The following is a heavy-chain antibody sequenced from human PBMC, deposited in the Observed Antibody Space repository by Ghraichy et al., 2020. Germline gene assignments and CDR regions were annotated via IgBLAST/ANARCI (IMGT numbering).Heavy chain of an antibody. CDR2: ISGSGGST. Sequence: GESLNISCAASGFTFSSYAMSWVRQAPGKGLEWVSAISGSGGSTYYADSVKGRFTISRDNSKNTLYLQMNSLRAEDTAVYYCAKGTRTIFGVVTPPYFDYWGQGTLVTVSS. CDR1: GFTFSSYA. V-gene: IGHV3-23*01. CDR3: AKGTRTIFGVVTPPYFDY. J-gene: IGHJ4*02. D-gene: IGHD3-3*01.